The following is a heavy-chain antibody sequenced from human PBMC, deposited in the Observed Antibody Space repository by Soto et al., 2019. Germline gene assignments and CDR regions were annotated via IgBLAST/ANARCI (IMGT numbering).Heavy chain of an antibody. D-gene: IGHD3-16*01. CDR1: VYTFSVYC. CDR3: VRQLGNSALLINDS. CDR2: IFPDDSET. J-gene: IGHJ4*02. Sequence: GESRKISCKASVYTFSVYCICWSRQMAVKGLEWMGNIFPDDSETSINPSFDGRGPVSADKVTHTAYLRWCSLKASVTAIYYCVRQLGNSALLINDSWGQGTPVTVSS. V-gene: IGHV5-51*01.